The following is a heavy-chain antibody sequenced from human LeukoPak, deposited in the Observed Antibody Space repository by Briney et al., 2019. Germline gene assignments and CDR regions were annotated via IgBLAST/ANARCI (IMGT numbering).Heavy chain of an antibody. Sequence: SETLSLTCTVSGGFISSSSYYWGWIRQPPGKGLEWIGSIYYSGSTYYNPSLKSRVTISVDTSKNQFSLKLSSVTAADTAVYYCARDFGELIDYWGQGTLVTVSS. D-gene: IGHD3-10*01. CDR3: ARDFGELIDY. V-gene: IGHV4-39*07. J-gene: IGHJ4*02. CDR2: IYYSGST. CDR1: GGFISSSSYY.